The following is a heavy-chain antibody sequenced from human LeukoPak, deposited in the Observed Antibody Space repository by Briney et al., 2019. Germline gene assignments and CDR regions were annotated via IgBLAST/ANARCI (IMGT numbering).Heavy chain of an antibody. CDR3: AKDRGSYLDY. Sequence: GGSLRLSCAASGFTFSSYGMHWVRQAPGKGPEWVAIISYDGSNIYYADSVKGRFTISRDNSKNTLYLQMNSLRAEDTAVYYCAKDRGSYLDYWGQGTLVTVSS. CDR2: ISYDGSNI. CDR1: GFTFSSYG. D-gene: IGHD1-26*01. J-gene: IGHJ4*02. V-gene: IGHV3-30*18.